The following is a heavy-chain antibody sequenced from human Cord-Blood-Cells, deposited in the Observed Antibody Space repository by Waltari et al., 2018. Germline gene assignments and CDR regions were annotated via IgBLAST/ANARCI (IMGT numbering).Heavy chain of an antibody. Sequence: QVQLQQWGAGLLKPSETLSLTCAVYGGSFSGYYWIWIRQPPGKGLEWIGEINHSGSTNYNPSLKSRVTISVDTSKNQFSLKLSSVTAADTAVYYCARHDYYDSSGYSPWGQGTLVTVSS. CDR2: INHSGST. CDR3: ARHDYYDSSGYSP. CDR1: GGSFSGYY. V-gene: IGHV4-34*01. D-gene: IGHD3-22*01. J-gene: IGHJ5*02.